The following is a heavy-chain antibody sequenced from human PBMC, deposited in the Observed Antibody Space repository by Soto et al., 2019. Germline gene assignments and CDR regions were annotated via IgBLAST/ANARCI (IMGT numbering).Heavy chain of an antibody. Sequence: GGSLRLSCAASGFTFSSYWMSWVRQAPGKGLEWVTNIKQDGSEKYYVDSVKGRFTISRDNAKNSLYLQMNSLRAEDTVVYYCASFYYDSSGYLPSPYYYYYGMDVWGQGTTVTVS. CDR3: ASFYYDSSGYLPSPYYYYYGMDV. CDR2: IKQDGSEK. CDR1: GFTFSSYW. V-gene: IGHV3-7*02. J-gene: IGHJ6*02. D-gene: IGHD3-22*01.